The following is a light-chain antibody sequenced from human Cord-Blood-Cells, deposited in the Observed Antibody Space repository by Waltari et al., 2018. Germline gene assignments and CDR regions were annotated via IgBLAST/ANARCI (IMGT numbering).Light chain of an antibody. V-gene: IGLV1-44*01. Sequence: QSVLTQPPSASGTPGQRVTISCSGRRSNIGSNTANWYQQLPGTAPKLLIYSNNQRPSGVPDRFSGSKSGTSASLAISGLQSEDEADYYCAAWDDSLNGYVFGTGTKVTVL. CDR2: SNN. CDR3: AAWDDSLNGYV. J-gene: IGLJ1*01. CDR1: RSNIGSNT.